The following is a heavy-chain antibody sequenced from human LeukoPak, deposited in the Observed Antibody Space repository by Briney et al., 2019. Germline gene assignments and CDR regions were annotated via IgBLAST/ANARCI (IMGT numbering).Heavy chain of an antibody. CDR3: ARGGEAAIFDY. V-gene: IGHV3-30*02. D-gene: IGHD6-25*01. CDR1: GFTFNSYG. Sequence: GGSLRLSCAASGFTFNSYGMHWVRQAPGKGLEWVAFIRYDGSNKYYTDSVKGRFTISRDNAKNSLYLQMNSLRDEDTAVYYCARGGEAAIFDYWGQGILVTVSS. CDR2: IRYDGSNK. J-gene: IGHJ4*02.